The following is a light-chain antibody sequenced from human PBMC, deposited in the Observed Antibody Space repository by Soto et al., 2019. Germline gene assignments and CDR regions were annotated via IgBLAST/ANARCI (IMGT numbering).Light chain of an antibody. CDR3: AAWDDSLNGVV. Sequence: QLVLTQPPSASGTPGQRVTLSCSGSSSNIGRNTVHWYQQLPGTAPKLLIYSNNQRPSGVPDRFSGSKSGTSASLAISGLQSEDEADYYCAAWDDSLNGVVFGGGTKLTVL. J-gene: IGLJ2*01. CDR2: SNN. CDR1: SSNIGRNT. V-gene: IGLV1-44*01.